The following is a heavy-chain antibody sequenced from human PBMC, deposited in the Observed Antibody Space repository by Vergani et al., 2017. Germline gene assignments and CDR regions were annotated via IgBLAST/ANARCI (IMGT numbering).Heavy chain of an antibody. Sequence: QVQLQESGPGLVKPSQTLSLTCTVSGGSISSGSYYWSWIRQPAGKGLEWIGRIYTSGSTNYNPALKSRVTISVDTSKNQFSLKLSSVTAADTAVYYCASAVCGGDCFSGEDYFDYWGQGTLVTVSS. D-gene: IGHD2-21*01. J-gene: IGHJ4*02. CDR3: ASAVCGGDCFSGEDYFDY. CDR2: IYTSGST. CDR1: GGSISSGSYY. V-gene: IGHV4-61*02.